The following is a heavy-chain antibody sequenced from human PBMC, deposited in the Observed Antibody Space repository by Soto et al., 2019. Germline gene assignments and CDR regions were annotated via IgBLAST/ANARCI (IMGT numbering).Heavy chain of an antibody. CDR1: GYTITSYG. CDR3: SRGGITMVRGVITYFQH. V-gene: IGHV1-18*01. J-gene: IGHJ1*01. CDR2: INADNGNT. Sequence: APAKVPCKAAGYTITSYGISWVRQEHGQGLEWMGWINADNGNTKYAQKLQGRVTITRDTSASTAYMELSSLRSEDTAVYYCSRGGITMVRGVITYFQHWGQGTLVTVSS. D-gene: IGHD3-10*01.